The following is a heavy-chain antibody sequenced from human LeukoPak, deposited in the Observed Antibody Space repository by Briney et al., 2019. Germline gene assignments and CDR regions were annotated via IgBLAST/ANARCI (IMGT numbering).Heavy chain of an antibody. CDR3: ASPSIVGATSGFDY. CDR1: GFTFSSYI. J-gene: IGHJ4*02. Sequence: GGSLRLSCAASGFTFSSYIMNWVRQAPGKGLEWVSSISSSSSYIYYADTVKGRFTISRDNAKISLYLQMNSLRAEDTDVYYCASPSIVGATSGFDYWGQGTLVTVSS. CDR2: ISSSSSYI. D-gene: IGHD1-26*01. V-gene: IGHV3-21*01.